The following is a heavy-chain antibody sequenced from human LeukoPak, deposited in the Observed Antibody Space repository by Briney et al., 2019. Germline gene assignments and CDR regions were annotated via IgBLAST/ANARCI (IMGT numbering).Heavy chain of an antibody. D-gene: IGHD1-26*01. Sequence: SQTLSLTCTVSGGSVGSGDYYWSWIRQPPRKGLEWIGCIYHSGSTYYNPSLKSRVTISLDTPKNQFSLKLSSVTAADTAVYYCARASSGSYSGPIYYYYYMDVWGKGTTVTVSS. J-gene: IGHJ6*03. CDR3: ARASSGSYSGPIYYYYYMDV. CDR1: GGSVGSGDYY. V-gene: IGHV4-30-4*08. CDR2: IYHSGST.